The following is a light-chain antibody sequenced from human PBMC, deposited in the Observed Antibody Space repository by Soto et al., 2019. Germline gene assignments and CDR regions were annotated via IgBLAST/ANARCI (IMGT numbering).Light chain of an antibody. V-gene: IGLV2-14*01. CDR3: SSYTSSSTVV. Sequence: QSALTQPASVSGSPGQSITISCTGTSSDVGGYNYVSWYQQHPGKAPKLMIYDISNRTSGVSNRFSGYKSGNTASLTISGIPAEDEADYYCSSYTSSSTVVFGGGTKLTVL. CDR1: SSDVGGYNY. J-gene: IGLJ2*01. CDR2: DIS.